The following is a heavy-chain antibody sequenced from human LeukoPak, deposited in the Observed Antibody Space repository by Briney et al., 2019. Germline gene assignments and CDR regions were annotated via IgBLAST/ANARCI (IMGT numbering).Heavy chain of an antibody. D-gene: IGHD5-12*01. V-gene: IGHV3-53*01. J-gene: IGHJ4*02. CDR1: GFTVSGNY. Sequence: PGGSLRLSCAASGFTVSGNYMSWVRQAPGKGLEWVSVIYSGGSTYYADSVKGRFTISRDNSKNTLYLQMNSLRAEDTAVYYCARERDSGYDWGDYYFDYWGQGTLVTVSS. CDR2: IYSGGST. CDR3: ARERDSGYDWGDYYFDY.